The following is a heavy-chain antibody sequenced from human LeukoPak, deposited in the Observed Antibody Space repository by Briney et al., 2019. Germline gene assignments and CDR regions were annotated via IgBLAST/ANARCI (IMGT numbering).Heavy chain of an antibody. CDR1: GYTFTSYG. J-gene: IGHJ5*02. CDR2: ISAYNGNT. V-gene: IGHV1-18*01. D-gene: IGHD2-2*01. Sequence: ASVKVSCRASGYTFTSYGISWVRQAPGQGLEWMGWISAYNGNTNYAQKLQGRVTMTTDTSTSTAYMELRSLRSDDTAVYYCARVVSPYCSSTSCPLRWFDPWGQGTLVTVSS. CDR3: ARVVSPYCSSTSCPLRWFDP.